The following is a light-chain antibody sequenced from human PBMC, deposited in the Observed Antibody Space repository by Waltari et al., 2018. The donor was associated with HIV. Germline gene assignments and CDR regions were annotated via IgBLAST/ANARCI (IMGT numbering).Light chain of an antibody. CDR1: SSDVGGYTY. J-gene: IGLJ2*01. V-gene: IGLV2-8*01. CDR3: SSYAGSNNFGV. Sequence: QSALTQPPSASGSPGPSVTISCTGTSSDVGGYTYVSCYQQHPGNAPKLMIYEVSNRPSGVPDRFSGSKSGNTTSLTVSGLQAEDEADYYCSSYAGSNNFGVFGGGTKLTVL. CDR2: EVS.